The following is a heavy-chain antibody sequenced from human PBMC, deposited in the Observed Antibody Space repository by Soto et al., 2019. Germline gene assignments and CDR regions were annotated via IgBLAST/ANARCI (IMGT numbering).Heavy chain of an antibody. CDR1: GFTFTSSA. V-gene: IGHV1-58*02. J-gene: IGHJ6*02. D-gene: IGHD5-12*01. Sequence: SVKVSCKASGFTFTSSAMQWVRQARGQRLEWIGWIVVGSGNTNYAQKFQERVTITRDMSTSTAYMELSSLRSEDTAVYYCAREGVAPYYYCGMDVWGQGTPVTVSS. CDR3: AREGVAPYYYCGMDV. CDR2: IVVGSGNT.